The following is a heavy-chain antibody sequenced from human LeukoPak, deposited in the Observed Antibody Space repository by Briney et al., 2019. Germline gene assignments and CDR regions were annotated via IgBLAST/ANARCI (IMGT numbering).Heavy chain of an antibody. D-gene: IGHD6-13*01. J-gene: IGHJ4*02. Sequence: PSETLSLTCAVSGASISSIIWWWSWVRQPPGKGLEWIGEIYHSGSTNYNPSLKSRVTMSVDKSKNQFSLKLSSVTAADTAVYYCASAEPRGIVWYPYWGQGTLVTVSS. CDR1: GASISSIIW. CDR3: ASAEPRGIVWYPY. CDR2: IYHSGST. V-gene: IGHV4-4*02.